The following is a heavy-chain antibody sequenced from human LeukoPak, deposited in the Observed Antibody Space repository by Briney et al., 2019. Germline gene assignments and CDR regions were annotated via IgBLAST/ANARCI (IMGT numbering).Heavy chain of an antibody. V-gene: IGHV1-69*13. J-gene: IGHJ6*02. Sequence: SVKVSCKASGGTFSSYAISWVRQAPGQGLEWMGGIIPIFGTANYAQKFQGRVTITVDESTSTAYMELSSLRSEDTAVYHCARGRCGGDCYSDYYYYGMDVWGQGTTVTVSS. CDR2: IIPIFGTA. D-gene: IGHD2-21*02. CDR1: GGTFSSYA. CDR3: ARGRCGGDCYSDYYYYGMDV.